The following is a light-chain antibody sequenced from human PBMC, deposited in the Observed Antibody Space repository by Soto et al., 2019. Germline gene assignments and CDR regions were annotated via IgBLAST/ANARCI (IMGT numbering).Light chain of an antibody. CDR3: CSYAGNYIHV. CDR1: SSNVGDYNY. J-gene: IGLJ1*01. V-gene: IGLV2-11*01. Sequence: QSVLTQPRSVSGSPGQSVTISCTGTSSNVGDYNYVSWYQQHPGKAPKVMIYDVTKRPAGVPDRFSGSKSGNSASLTISGLQAEDEADYYCCSYAGNYIHVFGTGTKLTVL. CDR2: DVT.